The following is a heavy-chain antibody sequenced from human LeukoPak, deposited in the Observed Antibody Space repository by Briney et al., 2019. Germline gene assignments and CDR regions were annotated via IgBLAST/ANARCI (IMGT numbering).Heavy chain of an antibody. D-gene: IGHD5-12*01. Sequence: PGGSLRLSCAASGFTFSSYGMHWVRQAPGKGLEWVAFIRYDGSNKYYADSVKGRFTISRDNSKNTLHLQMNSLRAEDTAVYYCAKVAVATITWDYWGQGTLVTVSS. CDR3: AKVAVATITWDY. CDR1: GFTFSSYG. CDR2: IRYDGSNK. V-gene: IGHV3-30*02. J-gene: IGHJ4*02.